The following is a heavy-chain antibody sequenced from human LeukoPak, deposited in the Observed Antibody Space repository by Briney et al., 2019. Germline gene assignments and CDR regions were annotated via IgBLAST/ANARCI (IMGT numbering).Heavy chain of an antibody. CDR2: IYYSGST. CDR3: ARDPLYGGNSYWYFDL. Sequence: SETLSLTCTVSGGSLSRYYWSWIRQPPWKGLEWIGYIYYSGSTNYNPSLKSRVTISVDTSKNQFSLKLSSVTAADTAVYYCARDPLYGGNSYWYFDLWGRGTLVTVSS. V-gene: IGHV4-59*01. CDR1: GGSLSRYY. J-gene: IGHJ2*01. D-gene: IGHD4-23*01.